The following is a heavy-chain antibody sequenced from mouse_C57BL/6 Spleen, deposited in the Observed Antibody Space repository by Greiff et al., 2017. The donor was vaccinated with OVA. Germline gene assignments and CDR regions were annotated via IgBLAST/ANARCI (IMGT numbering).Heavy chain of an antibody. D-gene: IGHD3-3*01. CDR3: ARDGDASYAMDY. CDR2: TNYDGSST. Sequence: EVHLVESEGGLVQPGSSLKLSCTASGFTFSDYYMAWVRQVPEKGLEWVANTNYDGSSTYYLDSLKSRFIISRDNAKNILYLQMSSLKSEDTATYYCARDGDASYAMDYWGQGTSVTVSS. CDR1: GFTFSDYY. V-gene: IGHV5-16*01. J-gene: IGHJ4*01.